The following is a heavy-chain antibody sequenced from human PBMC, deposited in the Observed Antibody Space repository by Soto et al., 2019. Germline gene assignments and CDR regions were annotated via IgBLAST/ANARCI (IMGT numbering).Heavy chain of an antibody. Sequence: QINLIESGPTLVKPTQTLTLTFTFSGFSLSTSGAAVGWVRQPPGRALEWLALVYWDGDKRYNASLGNGLTSTKDTSMNQVVLTLTNVDPEDTATYYCAHRATMTIFGLIIDNGIWFDPWGQGTRVIVSS. V-gene: IGHV2-5*02. J-gene: IGHJ5*02. CDR1: GFSLSTSGAA. CDR3: AHRATMTIFGLIIDNGIWFDP. D-gene: IGHD3-3*01. CDR2: VYWDGDK.